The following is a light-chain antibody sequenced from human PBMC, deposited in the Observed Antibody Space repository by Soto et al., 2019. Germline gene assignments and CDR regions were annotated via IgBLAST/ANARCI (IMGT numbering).Light chain of an antibody. CDR3: QQYDTLPNT. CDR1: QDINNY. Sequence: DIQMTQSPSSLSASVGDRVTITCQASQDINNYLNWYQHKSGRAPNLLIYDASNLETGVPSRLRGSGSGTHFTFTISSLQPEDIATYYCQQYDTLPNTFGQGTKVEI. J-gene: IGKJ2*01. CDR2: DAS. V-gene: IGKV1-33*01.